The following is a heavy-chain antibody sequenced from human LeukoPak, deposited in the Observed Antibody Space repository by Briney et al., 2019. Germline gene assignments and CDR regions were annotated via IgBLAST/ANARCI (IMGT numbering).Heavy chain of an antibody. CDR1: GFTFTNYG. V-gene: IGHV3-33*01. D-gene: IGHD2-2*01. J-gene: IGHJ4*02. Sequence: PGGSLRLSCTTSGFTFTNYGISWVRQAPGKGLEWVAAIWYDGSKTSYTDSVKGRFTVSRDISKNTVYLQMNGLKAEDTAVYYCARDDCSTTPCYAYWGQGTLVTVS. CDR3: ARDDCSTTPCYAY. CDR2: IWYDGSKT.